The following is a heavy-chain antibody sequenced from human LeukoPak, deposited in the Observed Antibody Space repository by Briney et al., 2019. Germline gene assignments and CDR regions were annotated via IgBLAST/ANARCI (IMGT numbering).Heavy chain of an antibody. J-gene: IGHJ6*03. Sequence: GGSLRLSCAASGFTFSSFAMTWVRQAPGKGLEWVSTVSGSAGRTDYADSVKGRFIISRDNLKNTLYLPMNGLRAEDTAVYYCAKNRGHCVDGVCHNYYYMDVWGRGTAVTVSS. CDR3: AKNRGHCVDGVCHNYYYMDV. V-gene: IGHV3-23*01. CDR1: GFTFSSFA. CDR2: VSGSAGRT. D-gene: IGHD2-8*02.